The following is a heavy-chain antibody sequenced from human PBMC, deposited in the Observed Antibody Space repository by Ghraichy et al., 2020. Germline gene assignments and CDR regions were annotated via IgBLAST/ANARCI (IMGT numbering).Heavy chain of an antibody. CDR2: INHSGST. CDR3: ARARANYDNDAFDI. Sequence: SETLSLTCAVYGGSFSGYYWSWIRQPPGKGLEWIGEINHSGSTNYNPSLKSRVTISVDTSKNQFSLKLSSVTAADTAVYYCARARANYDNDAFDIWGQGTMVTVSS. J-gene: IGHJ3*02. D-gene: IGHD3-22*01. V-gene: IGHV4-34*01. CDR1: GGSFSGYY.